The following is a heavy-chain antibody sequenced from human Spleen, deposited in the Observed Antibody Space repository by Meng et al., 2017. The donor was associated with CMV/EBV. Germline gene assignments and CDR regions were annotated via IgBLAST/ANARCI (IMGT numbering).Heavy chain of an antibody. Sequence: QGQLQQWGAGLLKPSETLSLTCAVYGGSFSGYYWNWIRQPAGKGLEWIGRIYSSGSTNYSPSLTSRVTMSIDTSYNQFSVKLSSVTAADTAVYYCARGWYSYGSGVHENWFDPWGQGTLVTVSS. CDR1: GGSFSGYY. J-gene: IGHJ5*02. D-gene: IGHD5-18*01. V-gene: IGHV4-59*10. CDR2: IYSSGST. CDR3: ARGWYSYGSGVHENWFDP.